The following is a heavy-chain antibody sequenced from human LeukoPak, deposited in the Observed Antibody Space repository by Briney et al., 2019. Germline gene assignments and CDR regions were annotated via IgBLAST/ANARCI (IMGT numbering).Heavy chain of an antibody. D-gene: IGHD6-19*01. V-gene: IGHV3-48*03. CDR1: GFTFSSYE. J-gene: IGHJ4*02. Sequence: QPGGSLRLSCAASGFTFSSYEMNWVRQAPGKGLEWVSIISYDGSPLYYADSVKGRFTVSRDNAKNSLYLQMNSVRGDDTAVYYCARDRSGTGWYFDSWGQGTPVTVSS. CDR2: ISYDGSPL. CDR3: ARDRSGTGWYFDS.